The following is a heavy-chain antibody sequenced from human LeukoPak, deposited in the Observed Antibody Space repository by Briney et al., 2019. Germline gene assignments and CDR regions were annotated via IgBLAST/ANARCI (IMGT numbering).Heavy chain of an antibody. Sequence: ASVKVSCKASGGTFSSYAISWVRQAPGQGLEWMGGIIPIFGTANYAQKFQGRVTITADESTSTAYMELSSLRSEDTAVYYCARAGYCSSTSCYDNWLDPWGQGTLVTVSS. V-gene: IGHV1-69*13. CDR2: IIPIFGTA. D-gene: IGHD2-2*01. CDR1: GGTFSSYA. J-gene: IGHJ5*02. CDR3: ARAGYCSSTSCYDNWLDP.